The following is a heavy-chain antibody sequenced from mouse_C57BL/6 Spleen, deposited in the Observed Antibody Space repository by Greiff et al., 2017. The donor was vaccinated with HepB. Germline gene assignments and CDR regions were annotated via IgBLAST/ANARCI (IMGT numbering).Heavy chain of an antibody. J-gene: IGHJ3*01. CDR1: GYTFTSYW. D-gene: IGHD1-1*01. V-gene: IGHV1-59*01. CDR3: ASHGSSSAWFAY. CDR2: VDPSDSYT. Sequence: QVQLQQPGAELVRPGTSVKLSCKASGYTFTSYWMHWVKQRPGQGLEWIGVVDPSDSYTNYNQKFKGKATLTVDTSSSTAYMQLSSLTSEDSAVYYCASHGSSSAWFAYWGQGTLVTVSA.